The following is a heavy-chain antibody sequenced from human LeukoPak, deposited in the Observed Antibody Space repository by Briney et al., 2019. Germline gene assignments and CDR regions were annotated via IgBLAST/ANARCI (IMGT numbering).Heavy chain of an antibody. CDR3: AGDGVARRYYYGSGSYPDAFDI. J-gene: IGHJ3*02. D-gene: IGHD3-10*01. CDR2: INPNSGGT. V-gene: IGHV1-2*02. Sequence: ASVKVSCKASGYTFTGYYMHWVRQAPGQGLEWMGWINPNSGGTNYAQKFQGRVTMTRDTSISTAYMELRSLRSDDTAVYYCAGDGVARRYYYGSGSYPDAFDIWGQGTMVTVSS. CDR1: GYTFTGYY.